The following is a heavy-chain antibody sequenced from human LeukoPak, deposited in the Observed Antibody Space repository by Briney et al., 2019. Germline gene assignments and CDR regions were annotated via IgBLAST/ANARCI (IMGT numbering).Heavy chain of an antibody. CDR3: ARVRRYSSSSNHFDY. D-gene: IGHD6-13*01. Sequence: ASVKVSCKASGYTFTGYYMHWVRQAPGQGLEWMGWINPNSGGTNYAQKFQGRVTMTRDTSISTAYMELCRLRSDDTAVYYCARVRRYSSSSNHFDYWGQGTLVTVSS. V-gene: IGHV1-2*02. CDR2: INPNSGGT. CDR1: GYTFTGYY. J-gene: IGHJ4*02.